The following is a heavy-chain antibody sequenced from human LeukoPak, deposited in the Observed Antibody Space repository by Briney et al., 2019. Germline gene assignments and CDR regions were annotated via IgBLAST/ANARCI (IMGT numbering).Heavy chain of an antibody. CDR2: IYPGDSDT. CDR3: ARQFRDSIGYYSYYFDY. J-gene: IGHJ4*02. V-gene: IGHV5-51*01. D-gene: IGHD3-22*01. Sequence: GESLQISCQCSGYSFTTYWIGWVRQLPGRGLEWMGIIYPGDSDTRNSPSFQGQVTISADKSISTAYLQWSSLKSSDTAMYYCARQFRDSIGYYSYYFDYWGQGTLVTVSS. CDR1: GYSFTTYW.